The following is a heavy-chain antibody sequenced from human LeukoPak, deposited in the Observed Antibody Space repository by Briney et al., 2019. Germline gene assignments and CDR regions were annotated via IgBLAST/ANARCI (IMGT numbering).Heavy chain of an antibody. CDR2: VNSDGAGT. CDR1: KFTLSGYW. Sequence: GGSLRLSCAASKFTLSGYWLHWVRQASGQGLVWVSRVNSDGAGTTYADFVKGRLAVSREDARNVVYLQMNSLTAEVTAVYYCARVWYYDSSGYPEDYYYYYYMDVWGKGTTVTVSS. V-gene: IGHV3-74*03. J-gene: IGHJ6*03. CDR3: ARVWYYDSSGYPEDYYYYYYMDV. D-gene: IGHD3-22*01.